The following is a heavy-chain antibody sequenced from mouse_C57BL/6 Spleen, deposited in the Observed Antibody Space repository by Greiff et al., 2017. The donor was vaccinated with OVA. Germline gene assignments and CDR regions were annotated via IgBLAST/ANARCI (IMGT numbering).Heavy chain of an antibody. CDR1: GFSLTSYG. V-gene: IGHV2-2*01. Sequence: QVQLQQSGPGLVQPSQSLSITCTASGFSLTSYGVHWVRQSPGKGLEWLGVIWRGGSTDYNAAFISSLSISKDNSKSKVFFKMNSLQADDTARYYCARNGSGCLVTTVVAWYFDVWGTGTTVTVSS. J-gene: IGHJ1*03. D-gene: IGHD1-1*01. CDR2: IWRGGST. CDR3: ARNGSGCLVTTVVAWYFDV.